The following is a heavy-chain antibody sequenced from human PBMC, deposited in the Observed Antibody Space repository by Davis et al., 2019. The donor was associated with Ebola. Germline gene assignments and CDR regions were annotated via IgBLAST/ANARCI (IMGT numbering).Heavy chain of an antibody. CDR1: GGSISSYY. Sequence: SETLSLTCTVSGGSISSYYWSWIRQPPGKGLEWIGYIYYIGSTNYNPSLKNRVTMSIDRSKNQFSLNLKYVTAADTAVYYCARGPSSEASDWSYYFDYWGQGTLVTVSP. J-gene: IGHJ4*02. CDR3: ARGPSSEASDWSYYFDY. D-gene: IGHD6-19*01. V-gene: IGHV4-59*08. CDR2: IYYIGST.